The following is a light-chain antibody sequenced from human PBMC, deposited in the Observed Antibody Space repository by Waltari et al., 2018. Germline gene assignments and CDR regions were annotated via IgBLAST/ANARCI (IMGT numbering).Light chain of an antibody. J-gene: IGKJ2*01. V-gene: IGKV4-1*01. CDR1: PSVLYSSNKNNY. CDR3: QQYYSTPHT. Sequence: DIVMTPSPDSLAVSLGERATINCKSSPSVLYSSNKNNYLAWFQQKPGQPPKLLIYWASARGSGVPDRFSGSGSGTDFTLTISSLQAEDVAVYYCQQYYSTPHTFGQGTKLEIK. CDR2: WAS.